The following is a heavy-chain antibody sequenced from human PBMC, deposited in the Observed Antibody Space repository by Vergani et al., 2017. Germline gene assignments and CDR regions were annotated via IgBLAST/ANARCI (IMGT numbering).Heavy chain of an antibody. J-gene: IGHJ5*02. CDR1: GFTFNQYG. Sequence: QVQLVESGGGVVQPGRSLRLSCAASGFTFNQYGMHWVRQAPGKGLEWVSHIYSGDETYYADSVKGRVTISRDTSKNTLHLQINNHRVEDTAVYYCARGNYYGSGTYVDPWGQGTLVTVSS. CDR3: ARGNYYGSGTYVDP. D-gene: IGHD3-10*01. CDR2: IYSGDET. V-gene: IGHV3-NL1*01.